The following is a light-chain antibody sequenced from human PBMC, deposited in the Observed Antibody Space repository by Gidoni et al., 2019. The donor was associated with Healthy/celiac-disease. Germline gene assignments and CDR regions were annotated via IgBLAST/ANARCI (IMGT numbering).Light chain of an antibody. Sequence: DIQMTQSPSSLSASVGDRVTITCRASQGISNSLAWYQQKPGKAPKLLLYAASRLESGVTSRFSGRGSGTDYTLTISSLQPEDFATYYCQQYYSTPRTFGQGTKVEIK. CDR3: QQYYSTPRT. J-gene: IGKJ1*01. CDR2: AAS. CDR1: QGISNS. V-gene: IGKV1-NL1*01.